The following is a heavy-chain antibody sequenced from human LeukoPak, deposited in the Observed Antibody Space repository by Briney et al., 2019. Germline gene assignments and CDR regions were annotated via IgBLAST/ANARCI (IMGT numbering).Heavy chain of an antibody. CDR1: GFTFGSYG. CDR3: AKDGLGYCSSTSCYTDY. D-gene: IGHD2-2*02. V-gene: IGHV3-30*02. J-gene: IGHJ4*02. Sequence: PGGSLRLSCAASGFTFGSYGMHWVRQAPGKGLEWVAFIRYDGSNKYYADSVKGRFTISRDNSKNTLYLQMNSLRAEDTAVYYCAKDGLGYCSSTSCYTDYWGQGTLVTVSS. CDR2: IRYDGSNK.